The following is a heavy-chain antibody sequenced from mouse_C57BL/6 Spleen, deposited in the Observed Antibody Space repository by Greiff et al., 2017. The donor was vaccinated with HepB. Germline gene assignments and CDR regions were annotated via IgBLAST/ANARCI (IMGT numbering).Heavy chain of an antibody. CDR2: IYPGDGDT. D-gene: IGHD1-1*01. J-gene: IGHJ2*01. V-gene: IGHV1-82*01. Sequence: VQRVESGPELVKPGASVKISCKASGYAFSSSWMNWVKQRPGKGLEWIGRIYPGDGDTNYNGKFKGKATLTADKSSSTAYMQLSSLTSEDSAVYFCAFYYGSSYIYWGQGTTLTVSS. CDR1: GYAFSSSW. CDR3: AFYYGSSYIY.